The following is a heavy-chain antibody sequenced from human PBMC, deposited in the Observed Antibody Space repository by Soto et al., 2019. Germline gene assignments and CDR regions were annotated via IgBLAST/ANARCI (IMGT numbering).Heavy chain of an antibody. J-gene: IGHJ5*02. Sequence: SETLSLTCNVSGGSISKFYWAWIRKTAGNGLEWMGRVHATGTTDYNPSLRSRVAMSVDISKKTFSLRLRSVTGADSGVYYCVRDGSKSLRDWFDPWGQGILVTVSS. CDR2: VHATGTT. CDR1: GGSISKFY. V-gene: IGHV4-4*07. CDR3: VRDGSKSLRDWFDP.